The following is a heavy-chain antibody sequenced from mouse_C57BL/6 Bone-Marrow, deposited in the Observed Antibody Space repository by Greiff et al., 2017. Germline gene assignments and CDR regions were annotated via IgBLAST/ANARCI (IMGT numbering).Heavy chain of an antibody. Sequence: VKLQESGAELMKPGASVTLSCKATGYTFTGYWIEWVKQRPGHGLEWIGEILPGSGSTNYNDKFKGKATFTADTSSNTAYMQLGSLTTEDSAIYYCAGRYYDDCYAMDYWGQGTSVTVSS. J-gene: IGHJ4*01. CDR1: GYTFTGYW. CDR3: AGRYYDDCYAMDY. D-gene: IGHD2-4*01. CDR2: ILPGSGST. V-gene: IGHV1-9*01.